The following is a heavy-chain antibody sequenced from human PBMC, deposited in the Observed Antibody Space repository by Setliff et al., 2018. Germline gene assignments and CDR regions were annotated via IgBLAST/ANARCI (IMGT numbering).Heavy chain of an antibody. CDR1: GFTFSSYA. CDR3: ASPPLRMFTMVRGVIGY. V-gene: IGHV3-23*01. J-gene: IGHJ4*02. CDR2: ISGSGGST. Sequence: ETLRLSCAASGFTFSSYAMSWVRQAPGKGLEWVSAISGSGGSTYYADSVKGRFTISRDNSKNTLYLQMNSLRAEDTAVYYCASPPLRMFTMVRGVIGYWGQGTLVTVSS. D-gene: IGHD3-10*01.